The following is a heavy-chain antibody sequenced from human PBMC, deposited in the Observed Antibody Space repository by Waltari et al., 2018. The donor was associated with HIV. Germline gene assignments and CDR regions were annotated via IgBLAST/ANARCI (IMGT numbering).Heavy chain of an antibody. CDR2: INPNSGGT. CDR1: EYTFTGYY. J-gene: IGHJ4*02. V-gene: IGHV1-2*02. Sequence: QVQLVQSGAEVKKPGASVKVSCKASEYTFTGYYMHWVRQAPGQGLEWMGWINPNSGGTNYAQRFQGRVTMTRDTSISTVYMELSRLRSDDTAVYYCARDRGRTGTTVDYWGQGTLVTVSS. D-gene: IGHD1-1*01. CDR3: ARDRGRTGTTVDY.